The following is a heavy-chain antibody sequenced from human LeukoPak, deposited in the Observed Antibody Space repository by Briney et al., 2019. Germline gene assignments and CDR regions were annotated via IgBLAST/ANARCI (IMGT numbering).Heavy chain of an antibody. CDR2: IYYSGST. CDR3: ARAPNDNSSGYYYYYMDV. CDR1: GGSISSYY. V-gene: IGHV4-59*01. D-gene: IGHD3-22*01. Sequence: PSETLSLTCTVSGGSISSYYWSWIRQPPGKGLEWIGYIYYSGSTNYNPSLKSRVTISVDTSKNQFSLKLSSVTAADTAVYYCARAPNDNSSGYYYYYMDVWGKGTTVTISS. J-gene: IGHJ6*03.